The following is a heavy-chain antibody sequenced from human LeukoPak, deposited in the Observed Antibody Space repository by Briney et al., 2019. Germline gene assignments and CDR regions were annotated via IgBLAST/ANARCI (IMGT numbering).Heavy chain of an antibody. CDR1: GFIFSDYY. J-gene: IGHJ5*02. CDR2: ISSSSSYT. Sequence: GGSLRLSCAASGFIFSDYYVSWMRQAPGGGLEWVSYISSSSSYTNYADSVKGRFTISRDNAKNSLYLQMNSLRAEDTAVYYCARDQLAGRWFDPWGQGTLVTVSS. V-gene: IGHV3-11*06. CDR3: ARDQLAGRWFDP.